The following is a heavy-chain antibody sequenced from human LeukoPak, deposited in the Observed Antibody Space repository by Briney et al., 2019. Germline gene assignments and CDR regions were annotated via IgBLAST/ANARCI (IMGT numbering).Heavy chain of an antibody. CDR2: INSDGSST. CDR1: GFTFSSYW. J-gene: IGHJ3*02. CDR3: AGERPYYEFLSGYLEEYAFDI. D-gene: IGHD3-3*01. V-gene: IGHV3-74*01. Sequence: GGSLRLSCAASGFTFSSYWMHWVRPAPGKGMVWVSRINSDGSSTSYADSLKGRFTLYRDHPKNTLYLQMHSLRAEDTAVYYCAGERPYYEFLSGYLEEYAFDIWGQGTMVTVPS.